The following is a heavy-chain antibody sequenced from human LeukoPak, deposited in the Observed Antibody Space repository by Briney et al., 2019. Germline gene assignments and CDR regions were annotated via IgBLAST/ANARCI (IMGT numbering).Heavy chain of an antibody. CDR2: ISGRGDGT. CDR1: GFTFSSFA. D-gene: IGHD3-3*01. J-gene: IGHJ4*02. V-gene: IGHV3-23*01. Sequence: PGGSLRLSCAASGFTFSSFAMNWGRQAPGKGLEWVSTISGRGDGTYYADSVKGRFTISRDNSKNTLILQMNSLRAEDTAVYYCANTLFGVVSYYFDYWGQGTLVTVSS. CDR3: ANTLFGVVSYYFDY.